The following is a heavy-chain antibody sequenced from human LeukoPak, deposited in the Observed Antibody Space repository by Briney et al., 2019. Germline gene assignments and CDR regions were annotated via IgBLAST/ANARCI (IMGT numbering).Heavy chain of an antibody. CDR2: IYSGGST. V-gene: IGHV3-66*01. D-gene: IGHD2-2*01. CDR1: GFTVSSNY. CDR3: ARGPLRPADDAFDI. J-gene: IGHJ3*02. Sequence: GGSLRLSCAASGFTVSSNYMSWVRQAPGKGLEWVSVIYSGGSTYYADSVKGRFTISRDNSKNTLYLQMDSLRAEDTAVYYCARGPLRPADDAFDIWGQGTMVTVSS.